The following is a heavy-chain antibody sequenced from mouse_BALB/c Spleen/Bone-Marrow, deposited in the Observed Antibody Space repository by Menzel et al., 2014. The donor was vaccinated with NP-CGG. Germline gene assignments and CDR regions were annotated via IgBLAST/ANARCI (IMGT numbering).Heavy chain of an antibody. CDR1: GFTFXSYT. D-gene: IGHD4-1*01. Sequence: EVKVVESGGGLVKPGGSLKLSCAASGFTFXSYTMSWVRQTPEKRLEWVATISSGGSYTYYPDSVKGRFTISRDNAKNTLYLQMSSLKSEDTAMYYCTREDTNWDFDYWGQGTTLTVSS. CDR3: TREDTNWDFDY. V-gene: IGHV5-6-4*01. J-gene: IGHJ2*01. CDR2: ISSGGSYT.